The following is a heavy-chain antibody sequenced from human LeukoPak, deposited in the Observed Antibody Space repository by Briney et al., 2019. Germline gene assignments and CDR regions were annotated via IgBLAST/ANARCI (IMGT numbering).Heavy chain of an antibody. J-gene: IGHJ4*02. CDR2: ISYSGST. CDR3: ARGPHKFDY. V-gene: IGHV4-59*01. CDR1: GGSISSYY. Sequence: SETLSLTCTVSGGSISSYYWSSIRQPPGKGLEWIGYISYSGSTNYNPSLKSRVTISVDTSKHQFSLKLSAVTAADTAVYYCARGPHKFDYWGQGSLVTVSS.